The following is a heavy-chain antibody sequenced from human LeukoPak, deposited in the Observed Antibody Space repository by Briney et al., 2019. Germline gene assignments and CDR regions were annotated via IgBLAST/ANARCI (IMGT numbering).Heavy chain of an antibody. Sequence: GGSLRLSCAASGFTFSSYEMNWVRQAPGKGLEWVSYISSSGSTIYYADSVKGRFTISRDNAKNSLYLQMNSLRAEDTAVYYCAREGSGSYLSIPDFGYWGQGTLVTVSS. J-gene: IGHJ4*02. CDR3: AREGSGSYLSIPDFGY. CDR1: GFTFSSYE. CDR2: ISSSGSTI. V-gene: IGHV3-48*03. D-gene: IGHD1-26*01.